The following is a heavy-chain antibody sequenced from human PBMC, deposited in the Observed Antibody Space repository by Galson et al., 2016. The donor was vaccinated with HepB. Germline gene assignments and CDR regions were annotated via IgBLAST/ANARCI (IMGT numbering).Heavy chain of an antibody. CDR2: MYPRGDT. CDR1: GFLVSSSF. D-gene: IGHD2-21*02. J-gene: IGHJ4*02. CDR3: AKLDCGRDCPRDD. V-gene: IGHV3-66*02. Sequence: LRLSCAASGFLVSSSFMSWVRQTPGTGLEWVTVMYPRGDTHYSDSVKGRFTVSRDNSKNTLFLQMNSLRVEDTAVYYCAKLDCGRDCPRDDWGQGTQVTVS.